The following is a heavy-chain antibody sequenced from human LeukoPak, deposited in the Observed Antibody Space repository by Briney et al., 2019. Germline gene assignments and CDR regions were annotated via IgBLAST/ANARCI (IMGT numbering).Heavy chain of an antibody. V-gene: IGHV3-48*03. CDR3: ARSQGYYDSSGYYIR. CDR1: GFTFSSYE. D-gene: IGHD3-22*01. CDR2: ISSSGSTI. Sequence: GGSLRLSCAASGFTFSSYEMNWVRQAPGKGLEWVSYISSSGSTIYYADSVKGRFTISRDNAKNSLYLQMNSLRAEDTAVYYCARSQGYYDSSGYYIRWGQGTLVPVSS. J-gene: IGHJ4*02.